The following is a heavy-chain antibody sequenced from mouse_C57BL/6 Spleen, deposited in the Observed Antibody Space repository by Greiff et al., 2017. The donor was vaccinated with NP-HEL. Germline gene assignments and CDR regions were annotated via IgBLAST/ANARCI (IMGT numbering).Heavy chain of an antibody. V-gene: IGHV5-17*01. Sequence: EVQRVESGGGLVKPGGSLKLSCAASGFTFSDYGMHWVRQAPETGLSWVAYISSGSSTIYYADTVKGRFTISRDNAKNTLFLQMTSLRSEDTAMYYCARDWDVYFDYWGQGTTLTVSS. CDR1: GFTFSDYG. D-gene: IGHD4-1*01. CDR2: ISSGSSTI. CDR3: ARDWDVYFDY. J-gene: IGHJ2*01.